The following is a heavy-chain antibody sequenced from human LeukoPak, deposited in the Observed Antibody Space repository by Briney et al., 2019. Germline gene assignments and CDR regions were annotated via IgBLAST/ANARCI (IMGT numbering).Heavy chain of an antibody. J-gene: IGHJ3*02. CDR3: AKETNAFDI. Sequence: GGSLRLSCAASGLTFSSYAMNWVRQAPGKGLEWVSVIGAGGGFTHYADSVKGRFNISSDNSKNSLYLQMNSLRAEDAALYFCAKETNAFDIWGQGTMVTVSS. CDR1: GLTFSSYA. V-gene: IGHV3-23*01. CDR2: IGAGGGFT. D-gene: IGHD1/OR15-1a*01.